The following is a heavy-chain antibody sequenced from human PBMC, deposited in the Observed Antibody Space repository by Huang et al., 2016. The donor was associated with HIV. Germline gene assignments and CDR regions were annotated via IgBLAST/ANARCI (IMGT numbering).Heavy chain of an antibody. V-gene: IGHV5-51*01. CDR1: GYSFTRFW. CDR3: LREGDESSGYPHPYFAS. J-gene: IGHJ4*02. CDR2: IYPGDSDT. D-gene: IGHD3-22*01. Sequence: EVQLEQSGAEVKKPGESLKISCKASGYSFTRFWIGWVRQMPEKGLEWMGIIYPGDSDTKYIPSFQGQVTISADNSINTAYLQWSSLKASDAAIYYCLREGDESSGYPHPYFASWGQGTLVTVSS.